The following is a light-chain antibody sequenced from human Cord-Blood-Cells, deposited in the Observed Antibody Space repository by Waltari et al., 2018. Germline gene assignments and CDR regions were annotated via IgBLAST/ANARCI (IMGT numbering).Light chain of an antibody. CDR1: SSDVGRYNY. CDR2: EVS. CDR3: SSYTSSSTNYV. V-gene: IGLV2-14*01. Sequence: QSALTQPASVSGSPGQSITISCTGTSSDVGRYNYFSWYQQHPGKAPKLMIYEVSNRPSGVSNRFSGSKSGNTASLTISGLQAEDEADYYCSSYTSSSTNYVFGTGTKVTVL. J-gene: IGLJ1*01.